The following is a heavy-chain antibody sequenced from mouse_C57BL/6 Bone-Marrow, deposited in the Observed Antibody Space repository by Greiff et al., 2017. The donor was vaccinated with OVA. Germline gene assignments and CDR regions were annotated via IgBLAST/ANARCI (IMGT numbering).Heavy chain of an antibody. D-gene: IGHD1-1*01. CDR2: IDPSDSYT. CDR3: AREGFYYYGSSPFAY. Sequence: VQLQQPGAELVMPGASVKLSCKASGYTFTSYWMHWVKQRPGQGLEWIGEIDPSDSYTNYNQKFKGKSTLTVDKSSSTAYMQLSSLTSEDSAGYYCAREGFYYYGSSPFAYWGQGTLVTVSA. CDR1: GYTFTSYW. V-gene: IGHV1-69*01. J-gene: IGHJ3*01.